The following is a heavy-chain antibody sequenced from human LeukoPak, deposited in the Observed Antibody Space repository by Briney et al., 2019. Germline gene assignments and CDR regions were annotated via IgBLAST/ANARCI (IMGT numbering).Heavy chain of an antibody. V-gene: IGHV1-2*02. J-gene: IGHJ4*02. CDR2: INPNSGGT. D-gene: IGHD3-22*01. CDR1: GYTFTGYY. CDR3: ARDRYYYDSSGYYPKDY. Sequence: ASVKVSCKASGYTFTGYYMHWVRQAPGQGLEWMGWINPNSGGTNYAQKFQGRVTMTRDTSISTAYMELSRLRSDDTAVYYCARDRYYYDSSGYYPKDYWGQGTLVTVSS.